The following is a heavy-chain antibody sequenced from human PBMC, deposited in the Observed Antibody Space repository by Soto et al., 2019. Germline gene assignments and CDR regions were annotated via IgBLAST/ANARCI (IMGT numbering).Heavy chain of an antibody. V-gene: IGHV3-9*01. J-gene: IGHJ4*02. D-gene: IGHD2-15*01. CDR3: VKDNDGSCCSYYFDS. CDR2: ISWNSGRI. Sequence: EVQLVESGGGLVQPGRSLRLSCAASGFTFDDYAMHWVRQAPGKGLEWVSGISWNSGRIGYADSVKGRFTISRDNAKNSLYLQMNSLCAEDTALYYCVKDNDGSCCSYYFDSWGQGTLVTVSS. CDR1: GFTFDDYA.